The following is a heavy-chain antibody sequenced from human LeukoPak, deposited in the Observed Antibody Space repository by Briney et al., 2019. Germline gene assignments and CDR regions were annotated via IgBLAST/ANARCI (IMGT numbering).Heavy chain of an antibody. CDR3: ARSDLEYSSSGPFDY. V-gene: IGHV4-34*01. J-gene: IGHJ4*02. CDR1: GGSFSGYY. CDR2: INHSGST. Sequence: SETPSLTCAVYGGSFSGYYWSWIRQPPGKGLERIGEINHSGSTNYNPSLKSRVTISVDTSKNQFSLKLSSVTAADTAVYYCARSDLEYSSSGPFDYWGQGTLVTVSS. D-gene: IGHD6-6*01.